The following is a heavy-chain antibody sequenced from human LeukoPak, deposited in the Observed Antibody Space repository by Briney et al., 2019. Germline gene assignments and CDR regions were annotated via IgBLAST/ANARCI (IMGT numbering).Heavy chain of an antibody. V-gene: IGHV4-34*01. CDR2: INHSGST. CDR3: ARGRSAYYYGSGSYYY. CDR1: GGSFSGYY. J-gene: IGHJ4*02. Sequence: KPSETLSLTCAVYGGSFSGYYWSWIRQPPGKGLEWIGEINHSGSTNYNPSLKSRVIISVDTSKNQFSLKLSSVTAADTAVYYCARGRSAYYYGSGSYYYWGQGTLVTVSS. D-gene: IGHD3-10*01.